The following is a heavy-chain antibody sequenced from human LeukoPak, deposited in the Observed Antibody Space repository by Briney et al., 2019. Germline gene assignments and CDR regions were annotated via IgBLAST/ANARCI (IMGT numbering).Heavy chain of an antibody. V-gene: IGHV3-23*01. Sequence: GGSLRLSCAASGSTFSSYGMSWVRQAPGKGLEWVSAISGSGGSTYYADSVKGRFTISRDNSKNTLYLQMNSLRAEDTAVYYCAKPKDIVVVPAAQVDYWGQGTLVTVSS. D-gene: IGHD2-2*01. J-gene: IGHJ4*02. CDR2: ISGSGGST. CDR1: GSTFSSYG. CDR3: AKPKDIVVVPAAQVDY.